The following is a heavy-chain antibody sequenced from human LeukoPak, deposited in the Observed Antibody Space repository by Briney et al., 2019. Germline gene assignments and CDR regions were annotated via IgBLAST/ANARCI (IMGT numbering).Heavy chain of an antibody. V-gene: IGHV1-2*02. CDR3: ARDSDAAYNWNYSPSGY. Sequence: ASVKVSCKAYGYTFTGNYMHWVRQAAGQGLEWMGWINPNSGGTNYAQKFQGRVTMTRDTSISTAYMELSRLRSDDTAVYYCARDSDAAYNWNYSPSGYWGQGTLVTVSS. CDR2: INPNSGGT. D-gene: IGHD1-7*01. J-gene: IGHJ4*02. CDR1: GYTFTGNY.